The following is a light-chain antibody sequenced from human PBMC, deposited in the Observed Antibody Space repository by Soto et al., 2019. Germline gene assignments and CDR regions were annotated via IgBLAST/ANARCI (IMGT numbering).Light chain of an antibody. CDR2: LNTDGSH. CDR1: SGHSSYA. Sequence: QPVLTQSPSASASLGASVRLTCTLSSGHSSYAIAWHQQQPEKGPRYLMILNTDGSHSKGDGIPDRFSGSSSGAERYLTISSLQSEDEADYYCQTWASGIGVFGGGTKLTVL. V-gene: IGLV4-69*02. J-gene: IGLJ3*02. CDR3: QTWASGIGV.